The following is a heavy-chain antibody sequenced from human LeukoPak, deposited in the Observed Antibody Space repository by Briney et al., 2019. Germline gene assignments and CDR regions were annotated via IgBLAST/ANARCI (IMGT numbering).Heavy chain of an antibody. J-gene: IGHJ4*02. V-gene: IGHV4-61*02. Sequence: SETLSLTCTVSGGSISSGSYYWSWIRQPAGKGLEWIGRIYTSGSTNYNPSLKSRVTISVDTSKNQFSLKLRSVTAADTAVYYCARDLGRDDYNFGHWGQGTLVTVSS. CDR2: IYTSGST. D-gene: IGHD5-24*01. CDR3: ARDLGRDDYNFGH. CDR1: GGSISSGSYY.